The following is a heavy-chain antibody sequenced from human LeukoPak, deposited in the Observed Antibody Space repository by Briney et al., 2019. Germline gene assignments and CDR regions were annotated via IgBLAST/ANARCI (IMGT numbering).Heavy chain of an antibody. CDR3: AREGFYSGLDI. J-gene: IGHJ6*02. CDR2: LGTTISYI. V-gene: IGHV3-21*01. CDR1: GFRFSGYS. Sequence: PGGSLRLSCVASGFRFSGYSMKWVRQAPGKGLEWVSYLGTTISYISYSDSVKGRLTISRDNAKNSLYLQMNSLRAEDTALYYCAREGFYSGLDIWGQGTTVTVSS.